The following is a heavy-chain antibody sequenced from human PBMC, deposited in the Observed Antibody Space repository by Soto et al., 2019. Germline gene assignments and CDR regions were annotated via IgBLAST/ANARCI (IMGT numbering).Heavy chain of an antibody. J-gene: IGHJ4*02. V-gene: IGHV3-33*01. D-gene: IGHD4-4*01. CDR3: VRDGSHYDVDF. Sequence: LVEAGGGVAQPGRSLRLFCATSGFTISHSGMHWVRQAPGKGLVWVGIIWNDGTTTYYADSVKGRFTTSRDNSKNTLYLQMNSLRSEDTAVYYYVRDGSHYDVDFWGQGTLVTVSS. CDR2: IWNDGTTT. CDR1: GFTISHSG.